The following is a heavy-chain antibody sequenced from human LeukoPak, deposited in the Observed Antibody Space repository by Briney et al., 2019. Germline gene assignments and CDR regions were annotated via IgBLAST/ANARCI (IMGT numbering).Heavy chain of an antibody. Sequence: GGSLRLSCAASGFTFGSYSMNWVRQAPGKGLEWVSHITSISSTIYYADSVKGRFTISRDNAQNSLYLQMNSLRDEDTAMYYCATEGNLPFDYWGQGTLVTVSS. CDR1: GFTFGSYS. CDR3: ATEGNLPFDY. CDR2: ITSISSTI. D-gene: IGHD2/OR15-2a*01. V-gene: IGHV3-48*02. J-gene: IGHJ4*02.